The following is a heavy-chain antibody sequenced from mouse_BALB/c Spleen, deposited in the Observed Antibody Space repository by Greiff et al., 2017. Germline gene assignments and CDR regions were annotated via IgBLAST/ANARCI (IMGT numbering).Heavy chain of an antibody. CDR1: GFSLTSYG. Sequence: QVQLKESGPGLVAPSQSLSITCTVSGFSLTSYGVHWVRQPPGKGLEWLGVIWAGGSTNYNSALMSRLSISKDNSKSQVFLKMNSLQTDDTAMYYCARDEEDDYDAAWFAYWGQGTLVTVSA. J-gene: IGHJ3*01. V-gene: IGHV2-9*02. D-gene: IGHD2-4*01. CDR2: IWAGGST. CDR3: ARDEEDDYDAAWFAY.